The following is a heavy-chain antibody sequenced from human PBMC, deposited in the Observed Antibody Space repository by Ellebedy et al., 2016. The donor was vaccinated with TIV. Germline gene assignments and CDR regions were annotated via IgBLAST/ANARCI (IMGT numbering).Heavy chain of an antibody. D-gene: IGHD6-19*01. CDR2: IKQDGSER. CDR3: ARDQGWAVAGTTRFNC. Sequence: PGGSLRLSCAASGFTFSSYRMSWVRQAPGKGLEWVASIKQDGSERPYVDSVKGRFTISRDNAKNSLYLQISSLRAEDTDVYYCARDQGWAVAGTTRFNCWGQGTLVTVSS. CDR1: GFTFSSYR. V-gene: IGHV3-7*01. J-gene: IGHJ4*02.